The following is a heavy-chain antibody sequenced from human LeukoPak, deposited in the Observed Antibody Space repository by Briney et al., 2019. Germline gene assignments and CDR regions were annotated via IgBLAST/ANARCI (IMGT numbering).Heavy chain of an antibody. CDR3: ARAQVDSSWYYRY. D-gene: IGHD6-13*01. CDR1: GFTFTDYY. V-gene: IGHV3-11*01. CDR2: ISRSGSPI. J-gene: IGHJ4*02. Sequence: GSLRLSCIVSGFTFTDYYMGWFRQAPGKGLEWVSYISRSGSPIFYADSVKGRFTISRDNAKNSLYLQMNSLRAEDTAVCFCARAQVDSSWYYRYWGQGTLVTVSS.